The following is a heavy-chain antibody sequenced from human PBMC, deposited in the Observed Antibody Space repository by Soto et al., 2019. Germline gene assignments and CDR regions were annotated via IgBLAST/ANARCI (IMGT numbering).Heavy chain of an antibody. J-gene: IGHJ4*02. Sequence: QVQLVQSGAEVKKPGASVKVSCKASGYTFTSYAMHWVRQAPGQRLEWMGWINAGNGNTKYSQKFQGRVTITRDTTASTAYMELSSLRSEDTALDYCAIDAYCSSTSCVPHCFAYWGQGTLVTVSS. V-gene: IGHV1-3*01. CDR2: INAGNGNT. D-gene: IGHD2-2*01. CDR1: GYTFTSYA. CDR3: AIDAYCSSTSCVPHCFAY.